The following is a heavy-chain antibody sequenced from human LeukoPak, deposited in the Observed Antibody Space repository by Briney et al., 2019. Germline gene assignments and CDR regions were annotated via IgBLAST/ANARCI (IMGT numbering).Heavy chain of an antibody. Sequence: ASVKVSCKASGYTFTGYYINWVRRAPGQGPEWMGRINPNSGGTSYAQKFQGRVTMTRDTSISTAYMELSRLTSDDTAVYYCQLISPGDYWGQGTLVTVSS. CDR3: QLISPGDY. D-gene: IGHD2-8*01. J-gene: IGHJ4*02. V-gene: IGHV1-2*06. CDR2: INPNSGGT. CDR1: GYTFTGYY.